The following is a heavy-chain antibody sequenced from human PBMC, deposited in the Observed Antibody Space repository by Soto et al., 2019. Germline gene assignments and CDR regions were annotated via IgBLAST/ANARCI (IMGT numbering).Heavy chain of an antibody. Sequence: PSETLSLTCAVYGGSFSAYYWSWIRQPPGKGLEWIGEINHSGSTKYNPSLKSRVTISVDTSKNQFSLQLNSVTPEDTAVYYCARSSSWSPHFDYWSQGTLVTVSS. CDR1: GGSFSAYY. D-gene: IGHD6-13*01. CDR3: ARSSSWSPHFDY. J-gene: IGHJ4*02. V-gene: IGHV4-34*01. CDR2: INHSGST.